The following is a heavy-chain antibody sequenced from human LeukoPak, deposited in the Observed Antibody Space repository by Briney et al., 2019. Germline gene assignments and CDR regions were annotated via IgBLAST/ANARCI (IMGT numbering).Heavy chain of an antibody. CDR1: GGSISSGGYY. V-gene: IGHV4-31*03. D-gene: IGHD3-22*01. J-gene: IGHJ5*02. CDR3: ARDGSSGYYYWFDP. Sequence: SETLSLTCTVSGGSISSGGYYWSWIRQHPGKGLEWIGYIYYSGSIYYNPSLKSRVTISVDTSKNQFSLKLSSVTAADTAVYYCARDGSSGYYYWFDPWGQGTLVTVSS. CDR2: IYYSGSI.